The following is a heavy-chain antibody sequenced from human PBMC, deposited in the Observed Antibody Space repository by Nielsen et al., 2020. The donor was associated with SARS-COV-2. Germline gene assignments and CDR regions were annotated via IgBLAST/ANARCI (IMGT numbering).Heavy chain of an antibody. CDR1: GFTFDDYC. Sequence: GGSLRLSCAASGFTFDDYCMHWVRQAPGKCLEWVSGITWNSVGIAYAGSVKGRFTISRDNAKNSLYLQMNSLRPEDTAVYYCANEVYWGQGTLVAVSS. J-gene: IGHJ4*02. V-gene: IGHV3-9*01. CDR2: ITWNSVGI. CDR3: ANEVY.